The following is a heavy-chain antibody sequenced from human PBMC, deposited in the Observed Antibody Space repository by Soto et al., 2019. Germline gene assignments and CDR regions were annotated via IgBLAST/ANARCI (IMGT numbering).Heavy chain of an antibody. CDR3: ARVVVPAAVTTSNWFDP. V-gene: IGHV1-46*01. J-gene: IGHJ5*02. Sequence: GAPVKVSCKASGYTFTTYYMHWVRQAPGQGLEGMGIINPSGGTTNYAQGSQGRVTMTSDTSTSTVYMGLSNLRNDGTAVYYCARVVVPAAVTTSNWFDPWGQGTLVTVSS. CDR2: INPSGGTT. CDR1: GYTFTTYY. D-gene: IGHD4-17*01.